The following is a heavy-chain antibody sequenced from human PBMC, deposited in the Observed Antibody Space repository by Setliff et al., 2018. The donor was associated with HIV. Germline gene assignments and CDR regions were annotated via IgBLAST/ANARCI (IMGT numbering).Heavy chain of an antibody. CDR2: VIPISGTA. D-gene: IGHD2-2*01. CDR3: ARDFGGYCSSTRCPGLFDP. Sequence: GASVKVSCKASGGTFNRYAISWVRQAPGQGLEWMGGVIPISGTANYAQRFHGRVTSTTDESTGTAYMELSSLRSEDTAVYHCARDFGGYCSSTRCPGLFDPWGQGTLVTVSS. V-gene: IGHV1-69*05. J-gene: IGHJ5*02. CDR1: GGTFNRYA.